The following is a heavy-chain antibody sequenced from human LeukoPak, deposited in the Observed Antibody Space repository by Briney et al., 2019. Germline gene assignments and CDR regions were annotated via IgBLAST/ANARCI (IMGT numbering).Heavy chain of an antibody. CDR1: GFTFSSYA. Sequence: GSLRLSFSASGFTFSSYAMHRVRQAPGKGLEWVAGISYDGSNKSYADYVKGRFTISRDNSKNTLYPQMNSLRAEDTAVYYCARQMQWELHVWFDPWGQGTLVTVSS. D-gene: IGHD1-26*01. J-gene: IGHJ5*02. V-gene: IGHV3-30*01. CDR3: ARQMQWELHVWFDP. CDR2: ISYDGSNK.